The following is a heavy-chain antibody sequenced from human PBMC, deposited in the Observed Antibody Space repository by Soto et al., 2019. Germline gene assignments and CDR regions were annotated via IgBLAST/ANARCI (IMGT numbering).Heavy chain of an antibody. V-gene: IGHV4-30-4*01. J-gene: IGHJ4*02. CDR3: ARSYDSSGYYPQIDY. CDR2: IYYSGST. D-gene: IGHD3-22*01. CDR1: GGSISSGDYY. Sequence: PSETLSLTCTVSGGSISSGDYYWSWIRQPPGKGLEWIGYIYYSGSTYYNPSLKSRVTISVDTSKNQFSLKLSSVTAADTAVYYCARSYDSSGYYPQIDYWGQGTLVTVSS.